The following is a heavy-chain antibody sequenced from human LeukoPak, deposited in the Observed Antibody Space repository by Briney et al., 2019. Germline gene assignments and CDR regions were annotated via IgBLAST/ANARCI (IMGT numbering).Heavy chain of an antibody. V-gene: IGHV1-18*01. CDR1: GYTFTSYG. Sequence: ASVKVSCKASGYTFTSYGISWVRQAPGQGLEWMGWISAYNGNTNYAQKLQGRVTMTTDTSTSTAYMELRSLRSDDTAVYYCASEDYYDSSGYYYNWGQGTLVTVSS. CDR2: ISAYNGNT. D-gene: IGHD3-22*01. CDR3: ASEDYYDSSGYYYN. J-gene: IGHJ4*02.